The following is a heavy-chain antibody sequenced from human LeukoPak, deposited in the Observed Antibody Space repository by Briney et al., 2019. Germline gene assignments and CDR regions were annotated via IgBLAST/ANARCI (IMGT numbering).Heavy chain of an antibody. CDR2: ISYDGNNK. V-gene: IGHV3-30*04. Sequence: PGGSLRLSCAASGFIFSSYTMHWVRQAPGKGLEWVAVISYDGNNKYYADSVQGRFTISRDNSKSTPSLQMNSLRADDTGVYYCARDDRWGQGTLVTVSS. CDR1: GFIFSSYT. J-gene: IGHJ4*02. CDR3: ARDDR.